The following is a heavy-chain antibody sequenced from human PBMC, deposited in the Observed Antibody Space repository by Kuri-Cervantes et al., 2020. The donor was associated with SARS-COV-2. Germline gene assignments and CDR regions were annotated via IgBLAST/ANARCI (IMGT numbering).Heavy chain of an antibody. Sequence: ESLKISCAVYGGSFSGYYWSWIRQPPGKGLEWIGEINHCGSTNYNPSLKSRVTISVDTSKNQFSLKLSSVTAADTAVYYCARGDGRAARLVCWGQGTLVTVSS. D-gene: IGHD6-6*01. CDR1: GGSFSGYY. CDR3: ARGDGRAARLVC. J-gene: IGHJ4*02. V-gene: IGHV4-34*01. CDR2: INHCGST.